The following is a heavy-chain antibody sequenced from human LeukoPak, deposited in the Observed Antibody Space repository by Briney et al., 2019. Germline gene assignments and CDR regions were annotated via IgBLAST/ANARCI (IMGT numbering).Heavy chain of an antibody. CDR1: GGSFSGYY. D-gene: IGHD2-15*01. J-gene: IGHJ5*02. CDR3: ARGPSRCCSGGSCYEGWFDP. Sequence: SETLSLTCAVYGGSFSGYYWSWIRQPPGKGLEWIGEINHSGSTNYNPSLKSRVTISVDTSKNQFSLKLSSVTAADTAVYYCARGPSRCCSGGSCYEGWFDPWGQGTLVTVSS. CDR2: INHSGST. V-gene: IGHV4-34*01.